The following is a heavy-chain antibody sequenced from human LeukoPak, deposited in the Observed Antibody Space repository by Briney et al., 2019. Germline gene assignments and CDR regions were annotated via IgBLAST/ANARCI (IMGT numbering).Heavy chain of an antibody. D-gene: IGHD3-16*02. Sequence: GGSLRLSCAASGFTFSSYAMSWVRQAPGKGLEWVSGISGSGDNTYYADSVKGRFTISRDNSKNTLYLQMNSLRAEDTAVYYCAKGVITFGGVIVPKNYFDYWGQGTLVTVSS. CDR3: AKGVITFGGVIVPKNYFDY. J-gene: IGHJ4*02. CDR2: ISGSGDNT. V-gene: IGHV3-23*01. CDR1: GFTFSSYA.